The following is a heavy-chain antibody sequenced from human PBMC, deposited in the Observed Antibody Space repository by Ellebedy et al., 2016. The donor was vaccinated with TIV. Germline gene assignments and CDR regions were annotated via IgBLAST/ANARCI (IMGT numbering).Heavy chain of an antibody. CDR2: IYHRWRT. V-gene: IGHV4-38-2*02. D-gene: IGHD2-15*01. CDR1: GYTISSGYH. Sequence: MPSETLSLTCTVSGYTISSGYHWGWIRQPPGKGLEWIGSIYHRWRTYYNPSLRSRITMSVDTSENQFSLNVISVTAADTAVYYCVREACSGGGCYTFEYWGQGTLVTVSS. CDR3: VREACSGGGCYTFEY. J-gene: IGHJ4*02.